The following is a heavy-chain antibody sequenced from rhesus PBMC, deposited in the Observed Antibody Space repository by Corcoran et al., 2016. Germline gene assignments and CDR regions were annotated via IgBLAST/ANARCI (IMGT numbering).Heavy chain of an antibody. V-gene: IGHV3-136*01. CDR1: GFTFSSYD. CDR3: TRSRGYSYSFPSYFDY. CDR2: ISYNGKNI. D-gene: IGHD5-12*01. Sequence: EVQLVESGGGLVQPGGSLRLSCAASGFTFSSYDMSWVRQAPGKGLEWVSYISYNGKNIYYADYVKGRFTISRDNAKNSLSLQMSSLRAEDTAVYYCTRSRGYSYSFPSYFDYWGQGVLVTVSS. J-gene: IGHJ4*01.